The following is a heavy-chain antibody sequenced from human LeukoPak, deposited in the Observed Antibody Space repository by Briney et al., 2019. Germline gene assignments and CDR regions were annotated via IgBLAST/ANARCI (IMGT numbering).Heavy chain of an antibody. D-gene: IGHD6-19*01. CDR3: AKGGHSSGWFNWFYR. CDR2: VFYTGST. CDR1: GGSLNSYY. J-gene: IGHJ5*02. Sequence: SETLSLTCTVSGGSLNSYYWNWIRQSPGKGLEWIGYVFYTGSTNYNPSLKSRVTISADTSKNLFSLKLKSVTAADTAIYYCAKGGHSSGWFNWFYRGGEGALVIVSS. V-gene: IGHV4-59*01.